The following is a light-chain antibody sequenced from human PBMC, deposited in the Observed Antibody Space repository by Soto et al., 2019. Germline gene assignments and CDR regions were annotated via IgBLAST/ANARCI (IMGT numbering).Light chain of an antibody. CDR1: SSNIASNT. CDR2: SNN. CDR3: AAWDDSLNGYV. V-gene: IGLV1-44*01. J-gene: IGLJ1*01. Sequence: QSVLTQPPSASGTPGQRVTISCSGSSSNIASNTVNWYQQLPGTAPKLLIYSNNQRPSGVPDRLSGSKSGTSASLAISGLQSEDEADYYCAAWDDSLNGYVFGTGTKLTVL.